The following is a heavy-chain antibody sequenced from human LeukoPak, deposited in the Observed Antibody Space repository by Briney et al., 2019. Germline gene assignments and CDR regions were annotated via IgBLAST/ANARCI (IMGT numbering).Heavy chain of an antibody. D-gene: IGHD2-2*01. Sequence: GASVKVSCKASGYTFTGYYMHWVRQAPGQGLEWMGWINPNSGGTNYAQKFQGRVTMTRDTSISTAYMELSRLRSDDTAVYYCASGGIVVVPAAPRYYYYYMDVWGKGTTVTVSS. CDR1: GYTFTGYY. V-gene: IGHV1-2*02. CDR2: INPNSGGT. CDR3: ASGGIVVVPAAPRYYYYYMDV. J-gene: IGHJ6*03.